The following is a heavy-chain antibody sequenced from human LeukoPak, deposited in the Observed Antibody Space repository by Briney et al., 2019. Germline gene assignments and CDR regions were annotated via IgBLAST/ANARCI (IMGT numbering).Heavy chain of an antibody. J-gene: IGHJ4*02. V-gene: IGHV3-66*01. CDR3: ARDGRDSSGYYLKYDY. D-gene: IGHD3-22*01. CDR2: IYSGGST. CDR1: GFTVSSNY. Sequence: GGSLRLSCAASGFTVSSNYMSWVRQAPGKGLEWVSVIYSGGSTYYADSVKGRFTISRDNSKNTLYLQMNSLRAEDTTVYYCARDGRDSSGYYLKYDYWGQGTLVTVSS.